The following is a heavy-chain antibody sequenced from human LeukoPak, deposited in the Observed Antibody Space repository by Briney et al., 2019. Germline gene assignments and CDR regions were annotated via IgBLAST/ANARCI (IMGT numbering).Heavy chain of an antibody. CDR3: ARERCGGDCYYYFNGMDV. CDR2: INYSGST. CDR1: GGSISSSRYY. J-gene: IGHJ6*02. V-gene: IGHV4-39*07. Sequence: SETLSLTCTVSGGSISSSRYYWGWIRQPPGKGLEWIGNINYSGSTYYGPSLKSRVTMSVDTSKNQFSLKLNSVTAADTALYYCARERCGGDCYYYFNGMDVWGQGTPVTVSS. D-gene: IGHD2-21*02.